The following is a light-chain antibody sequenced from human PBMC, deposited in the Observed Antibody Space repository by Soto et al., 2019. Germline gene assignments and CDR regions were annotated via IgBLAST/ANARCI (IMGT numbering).Light chain of an antibody. J-gene: IGKJ3*01. CDR3: QQYSSWPFT. Sequence: EIVLTQSPATLSVFPGEKATLSCGASQSVSNNLAWYHQKPGQAPRPLIYGASTRATGVPARLSGSGSGTEFTLTISSLQSEDSAIYYCQQYSSWPFTFGPGTKVAIE. CDR1: QSVSNN. V-gene: IGKV3-15*01. CDR2: GAS.